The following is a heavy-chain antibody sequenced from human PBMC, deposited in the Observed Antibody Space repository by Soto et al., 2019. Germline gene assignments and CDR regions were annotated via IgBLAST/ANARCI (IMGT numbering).Heavy chain of an antibody. V-gene: IGHV4-4*02. CDR2: IYHSGST. Sequence: PSETLSLTCGVSGDSISSVNWWTWVRQSPGKGLEWIGEIYHSGSTNYNPSLKSRVTMSVDKSKNQFSLHLTSVTAADMAIYYCATFSGFFTISPFDAWGQGILVTVSS. D-gene: IGHD2-8*01. J-gene: IGHJ5*02. CDR1: GDSISSVNW. CDR3: ATFSGFFTISPFDA.